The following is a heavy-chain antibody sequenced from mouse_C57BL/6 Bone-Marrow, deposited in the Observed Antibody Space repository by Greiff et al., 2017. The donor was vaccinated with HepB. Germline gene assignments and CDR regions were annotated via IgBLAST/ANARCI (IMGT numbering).Heavy chain of an antibody. D-gene: IGHD1-1*01. Sequence: EVQGVESVAELVRPGASVKLSCTASGFNIKNTYMHWVKQRPEQGLEWIGRIDPANGNTKYAPKFQGKATITADTSSNTAYLQLSSLTSEDTAIYYCARQNYYGSSSFAYWGQGTLVTVSA. CDR2: IDPANGNT. V-gene: IGHV14-3*01. J-gene: IGHJ3*01. CDR3: ARQNYYGSSSFAY. CDR1: GFNIKNTY.